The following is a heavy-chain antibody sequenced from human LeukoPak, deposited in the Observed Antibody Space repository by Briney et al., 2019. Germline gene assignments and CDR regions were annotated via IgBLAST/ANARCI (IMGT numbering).Heavy chain of an antibody. J-gene: IGHJ6*02. CDR2: INSDGSIT. V-gene: IGHV3-74*01. D-gene: IGHD5-18*01. CDR3: ARDAVDTANAV. Sequence: GGSLRLSCAASGFTFTTYWMHWVRQAPGKGLVWVSHINSDGSITSYADSVKGRFTISKDNAKNTLYLQMNSLRAEDTAVYYCARDAVDTANAVWGQGTTVTVSS. CDR1: GFTFTTYW.